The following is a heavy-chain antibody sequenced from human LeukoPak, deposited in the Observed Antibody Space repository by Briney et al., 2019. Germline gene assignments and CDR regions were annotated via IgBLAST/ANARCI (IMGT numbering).Heavy chain of an antibody. J-gene: IGHJ4*02. D-gene: IGHD3-10*01. Sequence: PGGPLRLPCEAPEFPFSNNWMSWARKAPGKGLEWVANIKQDGSEKYYVDSVKGRFTISRDNAENSLFLPMNSLRAEDTAVYYCARDRGPGPTLTDYWGQGTLVTVSS. V-gene: IGHV3-7*04. CDR1: EFPFSNNW. CDR2: IKQDGSEK. CDR3: ARDRGPGPTLTDY.